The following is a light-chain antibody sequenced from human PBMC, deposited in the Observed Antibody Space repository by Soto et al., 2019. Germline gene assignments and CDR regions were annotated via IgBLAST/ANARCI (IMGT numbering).Light chain of an antibody. CDR2: AAS. Sequence: AIQMTQSPSSLSASVGDRVTITCRASQGIRNDLGWYQQKPGKAPKLLIYAASSLQSGVPSKFSGSGSGTDFTLTISSLQPEDFATYYCLQDYNYSWTFGQGTKVEIK. CDR3: LQDYNYSWT. J-gene: IGKJ1*01. CDR1: QGIRND. V-gene: IGKV1-6*01.